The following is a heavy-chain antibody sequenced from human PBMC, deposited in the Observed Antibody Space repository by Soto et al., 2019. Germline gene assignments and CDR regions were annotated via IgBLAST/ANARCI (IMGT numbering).Heavy chain of an antibody. D-gene: IGHD4-17*01. CDR3: ARDLPGPIATTESAFDI. CDR1: GFTFSSYS. CDR2: ISSSSSTI. J-gene: IGHJ3*02. Sequence: GGPLRLSCAASGFTFSSYSMNWVRQAPGKGLEWVSYISSSSSTIYYADSVKGRFTISRDNAKNSLYLQMNSLRAEDTAVYYCARDLPGPIATTESAFDIWGQGTMVTVSS. V-gene: IGHV3-48*01.